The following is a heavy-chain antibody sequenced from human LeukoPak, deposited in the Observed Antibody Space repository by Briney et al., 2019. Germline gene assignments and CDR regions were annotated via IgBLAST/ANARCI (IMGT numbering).Heavy chain of an antibody. J-gene: IGHJ6*02. D-gene: IGHD4-17*01. CDR3: ARLNGDYGDYYYYGMDV. CDR1: GGSISSYY. Sequence: SETLSLTCTVSGGSISSYYWSWIQQPPGKGLEWIGYIYYSGSTNYNPSLKSRVTISVDTSKNQFSLKLSSVTAADTAVYYCARLNGDYGDYYYYGMDVWGQGTTVTVSS. V-gene: IGHV4-59*08. CDR2: IYYSGST.